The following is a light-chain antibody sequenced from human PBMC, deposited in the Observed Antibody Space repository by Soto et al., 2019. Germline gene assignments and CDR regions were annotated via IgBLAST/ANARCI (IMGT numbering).Light chain of an antibody. J-gene: IGKJ1*01. V-gene: IGKV2-28*01. CDR3: MQALQTPPT. CDR2: LGS. CDR1: QSLLHSNGYNY. Sequence: DIVMTQSPLSLPVTPGEPASISCRSSQSLLHSNGYNYLDWYLQKPGQSPQLLIFLGSNRASGVPHRFSGSGSHTDFTLKISRVEAEDVGVYYCMQALQTPPTFGQGTKVEIK.